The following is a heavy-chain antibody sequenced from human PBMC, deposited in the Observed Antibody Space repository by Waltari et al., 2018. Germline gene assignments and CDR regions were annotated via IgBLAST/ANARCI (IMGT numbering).Heavy chain of an antibody. J-gene: IGHJ3*01. CDR1: GITFSNFA. CDR3: VKDGDYSLLAYDAFDF. V-gene: IGHV3-30*02. D-gene: IGHD4-17*01. CDR2: IRFDGTTA. Sequence: QVQLVESGGGVVQPGGSLRLSCAASGITFSNFAMHWVRQTPARGLEWVALIRFDGTTAYYADSVTGRFTISRDNSESRCYLQMNSLRPEDTAVYYCVKDGDYSLLAYDAFDFWGPGTMVSVSS.